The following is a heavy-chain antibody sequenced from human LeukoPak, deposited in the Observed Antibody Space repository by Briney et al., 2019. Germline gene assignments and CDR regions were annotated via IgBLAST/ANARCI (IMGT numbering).Heavy chain of an antibody. D-gene: IGHD6-13*01. CDR2: IWYDGSNK. CDR3: AKAHSSSWAYFDY. V-gene: IGHV3-33*06. J-gene: IGHJ4*02. Sequence: GRSLRLSCAASGFTFSSYGMHWVRQAPGKGLEWVAVIWYDGSNKYYADSVKGRFTISRDNSKNTLYLQMNSLKAEDTAVYYCAKAHSSSWAYFDYSGQGTLVTVSS. CDR1: GFTFSSYG.